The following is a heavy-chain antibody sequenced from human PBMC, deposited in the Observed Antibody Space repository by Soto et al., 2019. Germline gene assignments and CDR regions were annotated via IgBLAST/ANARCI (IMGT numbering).Heavy chain of an antibody. V-gene: IGHV3-48*01. CDR2: ISSSSSTI. CDR3: ASQSSEWLLFAS. D-gene: IGHD5-12*01. J-gene: IGHJ4*02. Sequence: EVQLVESGGGLVQPGGSLRLSCAASGFTFSSYSMNWVRQAPGKGLEWVSYISSSSSTIYYADSVKVRLTTSRDNAKNSLYLQMNSLRAEDTAVYYCASQSSEWLLFASWGQGTLVTVSS. CDR1: GFTFSSYS.